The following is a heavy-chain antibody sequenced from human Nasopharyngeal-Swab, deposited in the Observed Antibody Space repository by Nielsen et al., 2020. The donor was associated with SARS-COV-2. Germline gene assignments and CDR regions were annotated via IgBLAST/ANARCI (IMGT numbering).Heavy chain of an antibody. Sequence: GGSLRLSCAAPGFTFSNFAMHWVRQAPGKGLEWVAVISYDGSSKYDADSLRGRFTVSRDNPITTLYLQMSSLKIEDPAVYYCARAYTNNGWGHFDHWGQGTLVTVSS. V-gene: IGHV3-30-3*01. CDR2: ISYDGSSK. D-gene: IGHD6-19*01. J-gene: IGHJ4*02. CDR1: GFTFSNFA. CDR3: ARAYTNNGWGHFDH.